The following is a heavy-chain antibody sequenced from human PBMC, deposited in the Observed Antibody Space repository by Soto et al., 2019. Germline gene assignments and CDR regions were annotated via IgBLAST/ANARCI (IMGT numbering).Heavy chain of an antibody. CDR1: GFTFSSYG. J-gene: IGHJ4*02. CDR3: AKDPAAAGPLDY. Sequence: GGSLRFSWAPSGFTFSSYGMNWVRQAPGKGLEWVAVISYDGSNKYYADSVKGRFTISRDNSKNTLYLQMNSLRAEDTAVYYCAKDPAAAGPLDYWGQGTLVTVSS. D-gene: IGHD6-13*01. V-gene: IGHV3-30*18. CDR2: ISYDGSNK.